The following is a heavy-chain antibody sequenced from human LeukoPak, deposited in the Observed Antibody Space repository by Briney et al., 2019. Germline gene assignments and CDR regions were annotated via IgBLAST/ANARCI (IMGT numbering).Heavy chain of an antibody. CDR2: INHGGST. D-gene: IGHD3-3*01. Sequence: SETLSLTCAVYGGSFSGYYWSWIRQPPGKGLEWIGEINHGGSTNYNPSLKSRVTISVDTSKNQFSLKLSSVTAADTAVYYCARGGMTIFGVVIGRAFDYWGQGTLVTVSS. CDR3: ARGGMTIFGVVIGRAFDY. CDR1: GGSFSGYY. J-gene: IGHJ4*02. V-gene: IGHV4-34*01.